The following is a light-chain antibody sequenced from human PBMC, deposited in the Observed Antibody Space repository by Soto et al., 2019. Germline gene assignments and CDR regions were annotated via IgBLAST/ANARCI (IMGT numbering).Light chain of an antibody. J-gene: IGLJ3*02. CDR3: SSLAGSYNLV. Sequence: QSALIQPASVSGSPGQSITISCTGTSSDVGGSNYVSWYQHHPHRAPKLLIYEVSYRPSGVSNRFSGSKSGNTASLTISGLQAEDEADYHCSSLAGSYNLVFGGGTKVTVL. V-gene: IGLV2-14*01. CDR1: SSDVGGSNY. CDR2: EVS.